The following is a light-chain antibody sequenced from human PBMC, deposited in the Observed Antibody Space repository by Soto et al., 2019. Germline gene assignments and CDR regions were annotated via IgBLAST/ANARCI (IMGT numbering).Light chain of an antibody. J-gene: IGKJ4*01. CDR3: QQTSSTPT. CDR1: QSISNW. V-gene: IGKV1-39*01. CDR2: AAS. Sequence: DIQMTQSPSTLSASVGDSVTITCRASQSISNWLAWHQQKPGKAPKLLIYAASSLQTGVSSRFSGSGSGTDFTLTISNLQPEDFATYYCQQTSSTPTFGGGTKVDIK.